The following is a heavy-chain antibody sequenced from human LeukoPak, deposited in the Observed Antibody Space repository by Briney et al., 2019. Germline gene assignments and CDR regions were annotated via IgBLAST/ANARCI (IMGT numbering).Heavy chain of an antibody. CDR1: GFTFSSYW. CDR3: ARDGDSSYWYFDL. CDR2: INSDGSST. V-gene: IGHV3-74*01. D-gene: IGHD2-21*02. J-gene: IGHJ2*01. Sequence: PGGSLRLSCAASGFTFSSYWMHWVRQAPGKGLVWVSRINSDGSSTSYADSVKGRLTISRDNAKNTLYLQMNSLRAEDTAVYYCARDGDSSYWYFDLWGRGTLVTVSS.